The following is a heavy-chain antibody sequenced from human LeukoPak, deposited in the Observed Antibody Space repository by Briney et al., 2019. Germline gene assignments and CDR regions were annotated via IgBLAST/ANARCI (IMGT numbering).Heavy chain of an antibody. J-gene: IGHJ4*02. CDR1: GFPFSNYW. D-gene: IGHD4-11*01. Sequence: GGSLRLSCVASGFPFSNYWMSWVRQAPGKGPEWVASIKQDGSETFYVDSVKGRFTISKDNAKNSLYLLMNSLRAEDTGVYYCAREDHSKYVYWGQGTLVTVSS. CDR3: AREDHSKYVY. V-gene: IGHV3-7*01. CDR2: IKQDGSET.